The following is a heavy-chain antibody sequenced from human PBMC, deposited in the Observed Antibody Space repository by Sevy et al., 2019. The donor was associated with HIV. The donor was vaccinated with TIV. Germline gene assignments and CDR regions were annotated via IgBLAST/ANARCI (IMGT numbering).Heavy chain of an antibody. V-gene: IGHV1-18*03. J-gene: IGHJ4*02. Sequence: ASVKVSCKASGYTFTHFGINWVRQAPGQGLEWMGWISAYNGDTNYAQKLQGRVTMTTDTSTSTAYMELRSLRSDDMAVYYCARCSGGSCYSELDFDYWGQGTLVTVSS. D-gene: IGHD2-15*01. CDR3: ARCSGGSCYSELDFDY. CDR2: ISAYNGDT. CDR1: GYTFTHFG.